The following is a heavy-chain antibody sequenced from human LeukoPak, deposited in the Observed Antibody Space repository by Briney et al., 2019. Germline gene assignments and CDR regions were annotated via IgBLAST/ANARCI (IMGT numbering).Heavy chain of an antibody. CDR1: GYTFTSYG. Sequence: ASVKVSCKASGYTFTSYGINWVRQATGQGLEWMGWMNPNSGNTGYAQKFQGRVTMTRNTSISTAYMELSSLRSEDTAVYYCARKGSGSYAGAFDIWGQGTMVTVSS. CDR3: ARKGSGSYAGAFDI. J-gene: IGHJ3*02. V-gene: IGHV1-8*02. CDR2: MNPNSGNT. D-gene: IGHD3-10*01.